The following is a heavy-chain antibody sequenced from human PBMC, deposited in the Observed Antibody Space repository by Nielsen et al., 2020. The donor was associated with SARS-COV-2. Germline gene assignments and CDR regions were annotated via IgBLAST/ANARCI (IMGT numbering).Heavy chain of an antibody. CDR1: GYTFTDYY. J-gene: IGHJ6*02. Sequence: ASVKVSCKASGYTFTDYYMHWVRQAPGQGLEWMGWINPNSGGTNYAQKFQGRVTMTRDTSISTAYMELSRLRSDDTAVYYCAREPIVVVPAEYYYYYYGMDVWGQGTTVTVSS. D-gene: IGHD2-2*01. V-gene: IGHV1-2*02. CDR2: INPNSGGT. CDR3: AREPIVVVPAEYYYYYYGMDV.